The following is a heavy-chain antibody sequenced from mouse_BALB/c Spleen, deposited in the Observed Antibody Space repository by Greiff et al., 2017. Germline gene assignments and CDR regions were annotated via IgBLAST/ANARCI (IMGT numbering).Heavy chain of an antibody. J-gene: IGHJ3*01. CDR1: GYTFTSYN. V-gene: IGHV1-12*01. Sequence: QVQLQQPGAELVKPGASVKMSCKASGYTFTSYNMHWVKQTPGQGLEWIGAIYPGNGDTSYNQKFKGKATLTADKSSSTAYMQLSSLTSEDSAVYYCARDYDYEAWFAYWGQGTLVTVSA. CDR3: ARDYDYEAWFAY. CDR2: IYPGNGDT. D-gene: IGHD2-4*01.